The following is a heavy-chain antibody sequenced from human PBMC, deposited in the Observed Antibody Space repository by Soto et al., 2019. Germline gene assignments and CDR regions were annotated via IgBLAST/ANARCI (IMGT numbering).Heavy chain of an antibody. V-gene: IGHV3-53*01. J-gene: IGHJ5*02. CDR1: GFSVATKY. CDR2: IYPGGNT. CDR3: AGETYYYDSGNYGWFDP. Sequence: LRLSCAGSGFSVATKYMNWVRQAPGKGLEWVSVIYPGGNTYYTDSVKGRFIISRDDSKNTLYLQMNRLRAEDTAVYYCAGETYYYDSGNYGWFDPWGRGTLVTVSS. D-gene: IGHD3-10*01.